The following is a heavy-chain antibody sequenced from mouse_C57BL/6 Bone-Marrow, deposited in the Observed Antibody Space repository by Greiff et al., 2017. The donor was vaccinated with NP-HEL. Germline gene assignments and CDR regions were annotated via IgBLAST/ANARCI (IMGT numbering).Heavy chain of an antibody. V-gene: IGHV1-69*01. J-gene: IGHJ2*01. CDR2: IDPSDSYT. D-gene: IGHD2-10*01. CDR3: ARWSYYGYYFDY. CDR1: GYTFTSYW. Sequence: QVQLQQPGAELVMPGASVKLSCKASGYTFTSYWMHWVKQRPGQGLEWIGEIDPSDSYTNYNQKFKGKSTLTVDKSSSTAYMQLSSLTSEDSAVYYCARWSYYGYYFDYWGQGTTLTVSS.